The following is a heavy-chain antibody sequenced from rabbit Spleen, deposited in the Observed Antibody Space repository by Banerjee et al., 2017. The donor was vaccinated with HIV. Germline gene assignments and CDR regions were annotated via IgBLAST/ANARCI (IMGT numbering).Heavy chain of an antibody. CDR1: GFDLSGGYY. D-gene: IGHD7-1*01. J-gene: IGHJ4*01. Sequence: QSLEESGGDLVKPGASLTLTCTASGFDLSGGYYMCWVRQAPGKRPEWIACIYGGSSDITYYASWAKGRFTISKSTSLNTVTLQMTSLTDADTATYFCARDLSGVSTYTALWGPGTLVTVS. CDR2: IYGGSSDIT. CDR3: ARDLSGVSTYTAL. V-gene: IGHV1S40*01.